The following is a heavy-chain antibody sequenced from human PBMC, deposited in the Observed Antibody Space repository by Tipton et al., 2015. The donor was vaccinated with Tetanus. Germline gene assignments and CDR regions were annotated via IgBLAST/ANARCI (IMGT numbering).Heavy chain of an antibody. V-gene: IGHV3-53*01. D-gene: IGHD2-15*01. CDR2: IYSGGST. Sequence: SLRLSCAASGFTVSSNYMSWVRQAPGKGLEWVSVIYSGGSTYYADSVKGRFTISRDNSKNTLYLQMNSLRAEDTAVYYCARGLLPETPDAFDIWGQGTMVTVSS. J-gene: IGHJ3*02. CDR1: GFTVSSNY. CDR3: ARGLLPETPDAFDI.